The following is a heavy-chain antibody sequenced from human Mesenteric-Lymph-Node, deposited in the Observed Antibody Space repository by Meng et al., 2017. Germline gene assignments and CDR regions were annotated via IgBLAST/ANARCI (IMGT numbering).Heavy chain of an antibody. CDR1: GVSVSSGHYY. CDR3: ARNEYKYGVDALDT. CDR2: IYYSDSGST. V-gene: IGHV4-61*01. J-gene: IGHJ3*02. Sequence: SETLSLTCTFSGVSVSSGHYYWSWIRQPPGKGLEWIGCIYYSDSGSTTYSPSLKSRVTISLDMSKNQVSLRLSSVTAADTALYYCARNEYKYGVDALDTWGQGTMVTVSS. D-gene: IGHD1-1*01.